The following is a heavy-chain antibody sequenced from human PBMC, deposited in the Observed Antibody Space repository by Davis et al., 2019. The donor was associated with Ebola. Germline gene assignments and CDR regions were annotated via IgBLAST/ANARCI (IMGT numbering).Heavy chain of an antibody. V-gene: IGHV5-51*01. Sequence: KVSCKGSGYSFTSYWIGWVRQMPGKGLEWMGIIYPGDSDTRYSPSFQGQVTISADKSISTAYLQWSSLKASDTAKYYWARLYGSGSWNPVGGMEVWGQGTKVTVSS. CDR3: ARLYGSGSWNPVGGMEV. CDR1: GYSFTSYW. J-gene: IGHJ6*01. D-gene: IGHD3-10*01. CDR2: IYPGDSDT.